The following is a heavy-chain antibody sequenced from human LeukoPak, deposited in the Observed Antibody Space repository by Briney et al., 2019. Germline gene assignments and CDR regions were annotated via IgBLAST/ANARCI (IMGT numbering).Heavy chain of an antibody. CDR3: ARADDILTDYYYGMDG. D-gene: IGHD3-9*01. V-gene: IGHV1-8*01. Sequence: ASVKVSCKASGYTFTSYDINWVRQATGQGLEWMGWMNPNSGNTGYAQKFQGRVTMTRNTSISTAYMELSSLRSEDTAVYYCARADDILTDYYYGMDGWGQGTTVTVS. CDR1: GYTFTSYD. CDR2: MNPNSGNT. J-gene: IGHJ6*02.